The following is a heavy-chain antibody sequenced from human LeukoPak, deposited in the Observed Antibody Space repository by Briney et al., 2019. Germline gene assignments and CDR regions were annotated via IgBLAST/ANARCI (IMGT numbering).Heavy chain of an antibody. CDR3: ARDRTVGDVGYCSGGSCYSFGY. Sequence: GGSLRLSCAASGFTVSTKYMSWVRQAPGKGLEWVSVIYSGGSTEYADSVKGRFTISRDNAKNSLYLQMNSLRAEDTAVYYCARDRTVGDVGYCSGGSCYSFGYWGQGTLVTVSS. D-gene: IGHD2-15*01. CDR1: GFTVSTKY. J-gene: IGHJ4*02. CDR2: IYSGGST. V-gene: IGHV3-66*01.